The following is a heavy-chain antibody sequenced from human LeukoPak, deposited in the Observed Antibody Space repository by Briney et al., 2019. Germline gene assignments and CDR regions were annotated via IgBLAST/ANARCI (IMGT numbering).Heavy chain of an antibody. J-gene: IGHJ4*02. V-gene: IGHV3-23*01. D-gene: IGHD3-22*01. CDR1: GFTLINYA. CDR3: AKDPQYYYNSGGYYFDYFDS. Sequence: GGSLRLSCAASGFTLINYAMSWVRQAPGKGPEWVSGISSNGGTTYFADSVKGRFTVSRDNSKNTLYLQMNSLRAEDTAVYYCAKDPQYYYNSGGYYFDYFDSWGQGTLVAVSS. CDR2: ISSNGGTT.